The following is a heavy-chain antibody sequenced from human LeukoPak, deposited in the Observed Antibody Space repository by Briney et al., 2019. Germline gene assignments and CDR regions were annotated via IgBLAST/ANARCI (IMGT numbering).Heavy chain of an antibody. J-gene: IGHJ4*02. CDR1: GFTFSSYA. D-gene: IGHD2-15*01. CDR2: ISGSGGST. Sequence: GGSLRLSCAASGFTFSSYAMNWVRQAPGKGLEWVSAISGSGGSTYYADSVKGRFTISRDNSKNTLYLQMNSLRAEDTAVYYCAKVLVRGYCSGGSCQQSFDYWGQGTLVTVSS. V-gene: IGHV3-23*01. CDR3: AKVLVRGYCSGGSCQQSFDY.